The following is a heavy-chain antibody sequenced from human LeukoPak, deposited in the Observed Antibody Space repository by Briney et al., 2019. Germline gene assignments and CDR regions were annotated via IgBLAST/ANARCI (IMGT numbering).Heavy chain of an antibody. D-gene: IGHD6-19*01. V-gene: IGHV4-39*01. CDR1: GGSISSSSYF. Sequence: PSETLSLTCTVSGGSISSSSYFWGWIRQPPGRGLECIGSIYYSGSTYYNPSLKSRLTISVDTSKNQFSLKLSSVTAADTAVYYYARQLERGSGWYQDAFDIWGQGTMVTVSS. CDR2: IYYSGST. CDR3: ARQLERGSGWYQDAFDI. J-gene: IGHJ3*02.